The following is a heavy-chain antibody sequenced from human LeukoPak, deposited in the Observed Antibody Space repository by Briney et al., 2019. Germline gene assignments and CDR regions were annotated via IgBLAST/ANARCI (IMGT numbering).Heavy chain of an antibody. J-gene: IGHJ4*02. CDR2: ISSSSSYI. CDR1: GFTFSSYS. D-gene: IGHD3-3*01. CDR3: AIAIFGVVPDY. Sequence: GGSLRLSCAASGFTFSSYSMNWVRQAPGKGLEWVSSISSSSSYIYYADSVKGRFTISRDNAKNSLYLQMNSLRAEDTAVYYCAIAIFGVVPDYWGQGPLVTVSS. V-gene: IGHV3-21*01.